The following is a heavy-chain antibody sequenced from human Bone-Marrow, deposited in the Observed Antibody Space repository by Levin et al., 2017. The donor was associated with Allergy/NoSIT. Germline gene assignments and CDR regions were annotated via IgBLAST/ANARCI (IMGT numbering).Heavy chain of an antibody. CDR2: IHYSEST. D-gene: IGHD1-26*01. V-gene: IGHV4-59*01. J-gene: IGHJ6*02. Sequence: SETLSLTCTVSGGSINSYFWSWIRQPPGKDLEWIGHIHYSESTNYNPSLRSRVSMSIDTYKNQVSLNVRSVTAADTAVYYCARDRVIVGSTNYYYGMDVWGQGIMVTVS. CDR1: GGSINSYF. CDR3: ARDRVIVGSTNYYYGMDV.